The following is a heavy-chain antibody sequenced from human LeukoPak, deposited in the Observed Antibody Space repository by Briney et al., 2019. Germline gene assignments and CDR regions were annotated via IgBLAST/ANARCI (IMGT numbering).Heavy chain of an antibody. V-gene: IGHV4-39*01. D-gene: IGHD3-10*01. J-gene: IGHJ6*03. CDR2: IYYRGST. CDR1: GDSISSSGSY. Sequence: PSETLSLTCSVSGDSISSSGSYWGWIRQPPGRGLEWIGSIYYRGSTYYNPSLKSRVTLSVDTSKNQFSLKLRSVTAADTAIYYCARVRYGSGSLYYYYYYMDVWGKGTTVTISS. CDR3: ARVRYGSGSLYYYYYYMDV.